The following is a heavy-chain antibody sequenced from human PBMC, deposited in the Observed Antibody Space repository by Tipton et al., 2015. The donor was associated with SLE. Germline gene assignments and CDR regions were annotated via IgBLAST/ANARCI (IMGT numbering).Heavy chain of an antibody. J-gene: IGHJ4*02. CDR2: IYYSGST. Sequence: GLVKPSETLSLTCTVSGGSISSHYWSWIRQPPGKGLEWIGYIYYSGSTNYNPSLKSRVTISVDTSKNQFSLKLSSVTAADTAVYYCARYSDYYDSSADYRAFFDYWGQGTLVTVSS. D-gene: IGHD3-22*01. CDR3: ARYSDYYDSSADYRAFFDY. CDR1: GGSISSHY. V-gene: IGHV4-59*11.